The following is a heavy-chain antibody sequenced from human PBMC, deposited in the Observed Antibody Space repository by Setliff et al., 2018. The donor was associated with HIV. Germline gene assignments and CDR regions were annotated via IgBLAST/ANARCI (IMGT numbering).Heavy chain of an antibody. CDR2: ISSSSSTI. Sequence: LRLSCAASGFSFSGYSMNWVRQAPGRGLEWLSYISSSSSTIYYADSVKGRFTISRDNAKNSLYLQMDSLRVEDTAVYYCARPFDQWGQGALVTVSS. V-gene: IGHV3-48*04. CDR1: GFSFSGYS. J-gene: IGHJ4*02. CDR3: ARPFDQ.